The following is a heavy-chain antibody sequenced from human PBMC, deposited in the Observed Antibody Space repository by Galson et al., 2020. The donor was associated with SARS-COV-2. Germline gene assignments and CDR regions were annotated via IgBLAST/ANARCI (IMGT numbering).Heavy chain of an antibody. V-gene: IGHV3-23*01. D-gene: IGHD3-9*01. CDR3: AKDLAMYDILTGYYT. Sequence: GESLKISCAASGFTFSSYAMSWVRQAPGKGLEWVSAISGSGGSTYYADSVKGRFTISRDNSKNTLYLQMNSLRAEDTAVYYCAKDLAMYDILTGYYTWGQGTLVTVSS. CDR1: GFTFSSYA. CDR2: ISGSGGST. J-gene: IGHJ5*02.